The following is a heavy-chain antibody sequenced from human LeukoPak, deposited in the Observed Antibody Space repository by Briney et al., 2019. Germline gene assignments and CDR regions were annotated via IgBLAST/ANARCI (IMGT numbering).Heavy chain of an antibody. D-gene: IGHD5-24*01. Sequence: PGGSLRLSCAAYGFTFTSFWMSWVRQAPGKGLEWVANIKEDGSEKYYVDSVKGRFTISRDNAKNSLYLQMNSLRAEDTAVYYCARDLHMGYRDGYNWLGIFDYWGQGTLVTVSS. CDR2: IKEDGSEK. V-gene: IGHV3-7*04. J-gene: IGHJ4*02. CDR3: ARDLHMGYRDGYNWLGIFDY. CDR1: GFTFTSFW.